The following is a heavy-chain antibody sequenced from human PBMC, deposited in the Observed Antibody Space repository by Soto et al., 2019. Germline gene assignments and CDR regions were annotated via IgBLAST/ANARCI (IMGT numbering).Heavy chain of an antibody. J-gene: IGHJ4*02. CDR3: ARDPSPGSYYNYRDY. Sequence: GGSLRLSCAASGFTVSSNYMSWVRQAPGKGLEWVSVIYSGGSTYYADSVKGRFTISRDNSKNTLYLQMNSLRAEVTAVYYCARDPSPGSYYNYRDYWGQGTLVTVSS. D-gene: IGHD3-10*01. CDR2: IYSGGST. CDR1: GFTVSSNY. V-gene: IGHV3-66*01.